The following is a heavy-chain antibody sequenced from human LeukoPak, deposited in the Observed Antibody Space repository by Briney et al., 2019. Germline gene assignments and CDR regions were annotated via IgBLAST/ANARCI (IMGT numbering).Heavy chain of an antibody. CDR1: GFTFSTYS. V-gene: IGHV3-21*01. Sequence: GGSLRVSCAASGFTFSTYSMNWVRKAPGKGLEWVSSISSSSSSIYYADSVKGRFTISRDNAKDSLHLQMNSLRAEDTAVYYCVRQYCSSTSCSVSDYWGQGTPVTVSS. D-gene: IGHD2-2*01. J-gene: IGHJ4*02. CDR3: VRQYCSSTSCSVSDY. CDR2: ISSSSSSI.